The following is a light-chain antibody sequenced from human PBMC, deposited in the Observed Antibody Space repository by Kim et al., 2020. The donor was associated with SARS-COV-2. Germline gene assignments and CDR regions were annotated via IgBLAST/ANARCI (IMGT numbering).Light chain of an antibody. CDR2: AAS. V-gene: IGKV3-15*01. CDR3: QQYNYWWT. CDR1: HSCSSN. J-gene: IGKJ1*01. Sequence: EIVMKQSPATLSVSPGERATLSCRASHSCSSNLAWYQQKPGQAPRLLIYAASTRATDVPGRFSGSGSGTEFTLTISGLQSEDFAVYYCQQYNYWWTFGQATKVDI.